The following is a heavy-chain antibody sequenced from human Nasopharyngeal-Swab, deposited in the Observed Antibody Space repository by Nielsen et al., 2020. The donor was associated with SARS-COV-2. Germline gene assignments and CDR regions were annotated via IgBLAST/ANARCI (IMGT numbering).Heavy chain of an antibody. Sequence: GESLKISCAASGFTVRNFAMHWVRQGPGKGLEWVSVISGDNENTYDADSVRGRFTISRDNSKTTLNLQMNNLRAEDTAIYYCAKDRDSGDESEEYYHYYGMDVWGQGAPVTVSS. V-gene: IGHV3-23*01. CDR2: ISGDNENT. CDR1: GFTVRNFA. J-gene: IGHJ6*02. D-gene: IGHD6-25*01. CDR3: AKDRDSGDESEEYYHYYGMDV.